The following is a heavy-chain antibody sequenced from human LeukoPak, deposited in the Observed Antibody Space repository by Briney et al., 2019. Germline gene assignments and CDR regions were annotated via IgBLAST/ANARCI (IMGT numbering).Heavy chain of an antibody. CDR1: GYSFTRYW. CDR3: ARGRRSWYRTGESGHYMDV. Sequence: GESMKISCKGSGYSFTRYWIGWVRQMPGKGLEWMGIIYPGDSDTRYSPSFQGQVTISADKSISTAYLQWSSLKASDTAMYYCARGRRSWYRTGESGHYMDVWGKGTTVTVSS. D-gene: IGHD6-13*01. CDR2: IYPGDSDT. J-gene: IGHJ6*03. V-gene: IGHV5-51*01.